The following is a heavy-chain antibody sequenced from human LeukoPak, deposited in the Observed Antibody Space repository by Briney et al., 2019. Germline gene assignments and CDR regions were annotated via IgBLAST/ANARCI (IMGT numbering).Heavy chain of an antibody. V-gene: IGHV3-48*02. CDR1: GFTFRSYA. CDR2: ITYNSGTI. Sequence: GGSLRLSCAASGFTFRSYAMQWVRQAPGKGLEWVSYITYNSGTILYADSVKGRFTISRGNAKDSLYLQMSSLRDEDTAVYYCARDSGYSYADDYWGQGTLVTVSS. D-gene: IGHD5-18*01. CDR3: ARDSGYSYADDY. J-gene: IGHJ4*02.